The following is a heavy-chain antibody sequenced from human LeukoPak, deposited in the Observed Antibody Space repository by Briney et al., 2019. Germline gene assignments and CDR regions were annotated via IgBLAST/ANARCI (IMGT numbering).Heavy chain of an antibody. V-gene: IGHV3-30-3*01. CDR3: ARDLGGLQLLWFGDIGFDY. J-gene: IGHJ4*02. CDR1: GFTFNSYA. D-gene: IGHD3-10*01. CDR2: ISYDGSNK. Sequence: GGSLRLSCAASGFTFNSYAMHWVRQAPGKRLEWVALISYDGSNKYCADSVKGRFTISRDNSKNTLYLQMNSLRAEDTALYYCARDLGGLQLLWFGDIGFDYWGQGTLVTVSS.